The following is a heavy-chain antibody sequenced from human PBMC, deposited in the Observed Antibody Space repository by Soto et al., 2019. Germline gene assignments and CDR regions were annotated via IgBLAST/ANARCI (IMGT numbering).Heavy chain of an antibody. CDR1: VFAFGSYG. J-gene: IGHJ5*02. CDR3: VVGLYYCES. V-gene: IGHV3-23*01. D-gene: IGHD3-22*01. Sequence: GGSLRLSCAASVFAFGSYGMSWVRQAPGKGLEWVSGVSGGGISTFYAGSVKGRFTISRDDSKNTLYLQLNSLRADDTAVYYCVVGLYYCESWGQGTLVTVSS. CDR2: VSGGGIST.